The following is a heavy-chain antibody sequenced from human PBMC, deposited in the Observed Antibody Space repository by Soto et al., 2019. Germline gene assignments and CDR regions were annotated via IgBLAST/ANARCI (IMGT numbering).Heavy chain of an antibody. CDR1: GGSISSYY. V-gene: IGHV4-4*07. Sequence: SETLSLTCSVSGGSISSYYWSWIRQPAGKGLEWIGRIYASGGTNYNPSLKSRVTMSADTSKNQLSLRLSSVTAADTAVYYCARDRRQNGDYLPDYYYGMDVWGQGTTVTVSS. D-gene: IGHD4-17*01. CDR3: ARDRRQNGDYLPDYYYGMDV. CDR2: IYASGGT. J-gene: IGHJ6*02.